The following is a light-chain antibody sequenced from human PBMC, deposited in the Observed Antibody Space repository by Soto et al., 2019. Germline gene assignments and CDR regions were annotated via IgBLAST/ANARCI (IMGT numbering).Light chain of an antibody. V-gene: IGLV2-14*01. CDR3: SSYTSSSTRV. J-gene: IGLJ2*01. CDR1: SSDVGGYNV. Sequence: QSVLTQPASVSGSPGQSITISCTGTSSDVGGYNVVSWYQQHPGKAPKLMIYEVTNRPSGVSNRFSGSKSGNTASLTISGLQAEDEADYYCSSYTSSSTRVFGGGTKVTVL. CDR2: EVT.